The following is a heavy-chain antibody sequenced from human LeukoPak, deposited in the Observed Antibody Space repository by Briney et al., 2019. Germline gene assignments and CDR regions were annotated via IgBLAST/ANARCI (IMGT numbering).Heavy chain of an antibody. V-gene: IGHV4-59*08. Sequence: PSETLSLTCTVSGGSISTYYWSWIRQPPGKGLEWIGYVYYTGSTKYNPSLESRVTLSVDTSKNQFSLKLSSVTAADTAVYYCARHDSGSYPLDYWGQGTLVTVSS. CDR1: GGSISTYY. J-gene: IGHJ4*02. CDR3: ARHDSGSYPLDY. D-gene: IGHD1-26*01. CDR2: VYYTGST.